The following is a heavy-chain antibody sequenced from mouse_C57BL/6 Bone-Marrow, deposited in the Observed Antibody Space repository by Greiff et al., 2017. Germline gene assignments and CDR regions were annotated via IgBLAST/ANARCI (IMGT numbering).Heavy chain of an antibody. CDR2: IHPNSGST. CDR1: GYTFTSYW. CDR3: ARGIYYYGSSFAY. V-gene: IGHV1-64*01. D-gene: IGHD1-1*01. J-gene: IGHJ3*01. Sequence: VQLQQPGAELVKPGASVKLSCKASGYTFTSYWMHWVKQRPGQGLEWIGMIHPNSGSTNYNEKFKSKATLTVDKSSSTAYMQLSSLTSEDSAVYYCARGIYYYGSSFAYWGQGTLVTVSA.